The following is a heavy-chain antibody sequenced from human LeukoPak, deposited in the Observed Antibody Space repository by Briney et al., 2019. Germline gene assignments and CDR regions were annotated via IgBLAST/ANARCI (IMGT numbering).Heavy chain of an antibody. Sequence: SETLSLTCAVYGGSFSGYYWSWIRQPPGKGLEWIGEINHSGSTNYNPSLKSRVTISVDTSKNQFSLKLSSVIAADTAVYYCTRVRTGSLSEHWGQGTLVTVSS. D-gene: IGHD2-8*02. CDR2: INHSGST. J-gene: IGHJ1*01. CDR3: TRVRTGSLSEH. CDR1: GGSFSGYY. V-gene: IGHV4-34*01.